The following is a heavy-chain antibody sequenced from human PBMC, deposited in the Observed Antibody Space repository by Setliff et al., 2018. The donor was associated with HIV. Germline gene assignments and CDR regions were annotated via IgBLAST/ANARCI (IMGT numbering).Heavy chain of an antibody. J-gene: IGHJ4*02. Sequence: SETLSPTCTVSGGSISVSSHYWGWIRQPPGKGLEWIGSIFYTGSTYYNPSLKSRVTISVDTSKNQFSLKLSSVTAADTAVYYCARGGYSSSWYVGGEYYFDYWGQGTLVTVSS. D-gene: IGHD6-13*01. CDR1: GGSISVSSHY. V-gene: IGHV4-39*07. CDR2: IFYTGST. CDR3: ARGGYSSSWYVGGEYYFDY.